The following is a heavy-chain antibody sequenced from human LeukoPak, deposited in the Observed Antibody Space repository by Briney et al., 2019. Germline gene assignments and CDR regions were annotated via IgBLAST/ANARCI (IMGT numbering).Heavy chain of an antibody. CDR3: ARVDYSNYVQWFDP. CDR2: ISSSGSTI. J-gene: IGHJ5*02. V-gene: IGHV3-48*03. Sequence: GGSLRLSCAASGFTFSSYEMNWVRQAPGKGLERVSYISSSGSTIYYADSVKGRFTISRDNAKNSLYLQMNSLRAEDTAVYYCARVDYSNYVQWFDPWGQGTLVTVSS. D-gene: IGHD4-11*01. CDR1: GFTFSSYE.